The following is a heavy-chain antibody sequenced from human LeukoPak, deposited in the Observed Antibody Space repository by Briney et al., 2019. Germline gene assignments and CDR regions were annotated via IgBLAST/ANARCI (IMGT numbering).Heavy chain of an antibody. CDR1: GFTFSDYY. J-gene: IGHJ4*02. CDR2: MSYVGSNK. Sequence: TGGSLRLSCAASGFTFSDYYMSWIRQAPGKGLEWVAVMSYVGSNKYYADSVKGRFTISRDNSKNTLYLQMNSLRAEDTAVYYCARYGGYGGYWGQGTLVTVSS. D-gene: IGHD5-12*01. CDR3: ARYGGYGGY. V-gene: IGHV3-30*03.